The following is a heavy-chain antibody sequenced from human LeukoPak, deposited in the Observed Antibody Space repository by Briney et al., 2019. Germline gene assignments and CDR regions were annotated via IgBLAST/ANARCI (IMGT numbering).Heavy chain of an antibody. CDR3: AKRSISGYSSSWYYFDY. Sequence: GSLRLSCAASGFTFSSYAMGWVRQAPGKGLEWVSAIAHSGSSTYYADSVKGRFTISGDNSKNTLYLQMNSLRAEDTAVYYCAKRSISGYSSSWYYFDYWGQGTLVTVSS. CDR1: GFTFSSYA. J-gene: IGHJ4*02. CDR2: IAHSGSST. D-gene: IGHD6-13*01. V-gene: IGHV3-23*05.